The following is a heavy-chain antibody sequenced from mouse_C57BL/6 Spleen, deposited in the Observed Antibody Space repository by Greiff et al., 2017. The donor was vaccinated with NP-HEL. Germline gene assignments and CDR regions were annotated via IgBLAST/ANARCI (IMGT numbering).Heavy chain of an antibody. V-gene: IGHV1-15*01. CDR2: IDPETGGT. CDR3: TRDQAYYFDY. CDR1: GYTFTDYE. Sequence: QVQLQQSGAELVRPGASVTLSCKASGYTFTDYEMHWVKQTPVHGLEWIGAIDPETGGTAYNQKFKGKAILTADKSSSTAYMELRSLTSDDSAVYYCTRDQAYYFDYWGQGTTLTVSS. J-gene: IGHJ2*01. D-gene: IGHD3-2*02.